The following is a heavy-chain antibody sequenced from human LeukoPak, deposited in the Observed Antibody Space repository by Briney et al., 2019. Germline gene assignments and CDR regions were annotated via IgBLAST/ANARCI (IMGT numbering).Heavy chain of an antibody. CDR3: ARIGYSSGLNWFDP. D-gene: IGHD6-19*01. CDR1: GGSISSYY. CDR2: IYTSGST. V-gene: IGHV4-4*07. Sequence: SETLSLTCTVSGGSISSYYWSWIRQPAGKGLEWIGRIYTSGSTNYNPSLKSRVTMSVDTSKNQFSLKLSSVTAADTAVYYCARIGYSSGLNWFDPWGQGTLVTVSP. J-gene: IGHJ5*02.